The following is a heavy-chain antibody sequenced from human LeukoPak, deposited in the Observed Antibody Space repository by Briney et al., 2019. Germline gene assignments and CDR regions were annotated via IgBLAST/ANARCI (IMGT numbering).Heavy chain of an antibody. J-gene: IGHJ4*02. CDR3: ARAAGYSSGWYFSGYRGPGVPFDY. V-gene: IGHV4-31*03. Sequence: SETLSLTCTVSGGSISSGNYYWSWIRQHPGKGLEWIGYIYYSGNTYYNPSLKSRVTISGDTSMNQFSLKLSSVTAADTAVYYRARAAGYSSGWYFSGYRGPGVPFDYWGQGTLVTVSS. CDR2: IYYSGNT. CDR1: GGSISSGNYY. D-gene: IGHD6-19*01.